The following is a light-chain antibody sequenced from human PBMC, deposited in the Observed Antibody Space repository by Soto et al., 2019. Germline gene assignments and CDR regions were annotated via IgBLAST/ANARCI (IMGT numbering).Light chain of an antibody. CDR1: SSDIGSYNL. V-gene: IGLV2-23*02. CDR2: DVS. CDR3: CSYASSSTSFV. J-gene: IGLJ1*01. Sequence: QSALTQPASVSGSPGQSITISCTGTSSDIGSYNLVSWYQQHPGKAPKLMIYDVSKRPSGVSNRFSGSKSGNTASLTISGLQAEDEADYYCCSYASSSTSFVFGAGTKVTVL.